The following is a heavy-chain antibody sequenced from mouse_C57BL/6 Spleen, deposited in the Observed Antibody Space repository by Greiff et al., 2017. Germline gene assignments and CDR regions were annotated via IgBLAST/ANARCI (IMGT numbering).Heavy chain of an antibody. Sequence: EVKLMESGPELVKPGASVKISCKASGYSFTDYNMNWVKQSNGKSLEWIGVINPNYGTTSYNQKFKGKATLTVDQSSSTAYMQLNSLTSEDSAVYYCARERDYGSSYGYFDVWGTGTTVTVSS. V-gene: IGHV1-39*01. CDR1: GYSFTDYN. D-gene: IGHD1-1*01. CDR3: ARERDYGSSYGYFDV. CDR2: INPNYGTT. J-gene: IGHJ1*03.